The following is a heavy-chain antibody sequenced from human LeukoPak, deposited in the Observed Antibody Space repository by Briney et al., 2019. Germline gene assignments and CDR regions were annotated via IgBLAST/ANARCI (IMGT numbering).Heavy chain of an antibody. V-gene: IGHV4-59*01. CDR3: ARGYDIDV. CDR1: GGSISNYY. Sequence: SETLSLTCTVSGGSISNYYWSWIRQPPGKALEWIGYIYYTGTTKYNPSLKSRATISLDTSKNQFSLRLTSVTAADTALFFCARGYDIDVSGQGTTVTVSS. J-gene: IGHJ6*02. CDR2: IYYTGTT.